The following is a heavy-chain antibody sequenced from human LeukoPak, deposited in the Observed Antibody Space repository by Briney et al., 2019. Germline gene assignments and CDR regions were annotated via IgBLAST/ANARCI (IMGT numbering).Heavy chain of an antibody. CDR1: GGSISSGGYY. Sequence: PSETLSLTCTISGGSISSGGYYWSWIRQHPGKGLEWIGYIYYSGSTYYNPSLKSRVTISVDTSKNQFSLKLSSVTAADTAVYYCARQGHRQDSTLLFDPWGQGTLVTVSS. J-gene: IGHJ5*02. CDR3: ARQGHRQDSTLLFDP. D-gene: IGHD2-15*01. CDR2: IYYSGST. V-gene: IGHV4-31*03.